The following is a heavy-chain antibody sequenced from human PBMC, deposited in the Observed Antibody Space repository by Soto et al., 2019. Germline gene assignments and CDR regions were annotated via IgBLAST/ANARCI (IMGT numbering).Heavy chain of an antibody. D-gene: IGHD4-4*01. J-gene: IGHJ5*02. CDR2: IYYSGST. CDR3: ARDSKGGWFDP. CDR1: GDSISSGDYY. Sequence: SETLSLTCTVSGDSISSGDYYWSWIRQPPGKGLEWIGYIYYSGSTYYNPSLKSRVTISVDTSKNQFSLKLSSVTAADTAVYYCARDSKGGWFDPWGQGTLVTVSS. V-gene: IGHV4-30-4*01.